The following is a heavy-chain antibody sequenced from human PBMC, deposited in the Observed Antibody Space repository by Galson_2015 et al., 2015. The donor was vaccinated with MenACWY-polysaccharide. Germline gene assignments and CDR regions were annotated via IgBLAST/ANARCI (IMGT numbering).Heavy chain of an antibody. V-gene: IGHV4-59*08. CDR1: GGSISSYY. CDR3: ARHTMNQDYDILTGLDY. CDR2: IYYSGST. Sequence: SETLSLTCTVSGGSISSYYWSWIRQPPGKGLEWIGYIYYSGSTNYNPSLKSRVTISVDTSKNQFSLKLSSVTAADTAVYYCARHTMNQDYDILTGLDYWGQGTLVTVSS. J-gene: IGHJ4*02. D-gene: IGHD3-9*01.